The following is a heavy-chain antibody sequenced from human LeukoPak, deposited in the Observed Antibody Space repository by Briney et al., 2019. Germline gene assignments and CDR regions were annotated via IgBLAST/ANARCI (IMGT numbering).Heavy chain of an antibody. D-gene: IGHD3-10*01. CDR3: ARDLWFGEGSFLLD. CDR1: GYTFTGYY. V-gene: IGHV1-2*02. J-gene: IGHJ4*02. Sequence: GASVKVSCKASGYTFTGYYMHWVRQAPGQGLEWMGWINPNSGGTNYAQKFQGRVTMTRDTSISTAYMELSRLRSDDTAVYYCARDLWFGEGSFLLDWGQGTLVTVSS. CDR2: INPNSGGT.